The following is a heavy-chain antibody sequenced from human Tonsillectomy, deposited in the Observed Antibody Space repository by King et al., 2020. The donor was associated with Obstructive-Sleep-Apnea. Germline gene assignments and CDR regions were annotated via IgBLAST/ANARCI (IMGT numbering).Heavy chain of an antibody. CDR2: INQDGSEI. D-gene: IGHD3-16*01. CDR1: GFTFNDYW. Sequence: VQLVESGGGLVQPGGSLRLSCAASGFTFNDYWMNWVRQAPGKGLEWVANINQDGSEIYYVDSLRGRFTISRDTAKNSLFLQMSSLRAEDTAVYYCAGEKALIGAVGDQLHGMGVWGRGAQVPGSP. CDR3: AGEKALIGAVGDQLHGMGV. V-gene: IGHV3-7*01. J-gene: IGHJ6*01.